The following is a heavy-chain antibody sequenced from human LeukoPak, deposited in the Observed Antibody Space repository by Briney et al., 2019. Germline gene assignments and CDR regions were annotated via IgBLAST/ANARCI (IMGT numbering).Heavy chain of an antibody. CDR1: GGSISSTNYF. V-gene: IGHV4-39*02. Sequence: SETLSLTCTVSGGSISSTNYFWGWIRQPPGKGLEWIGSIYYSGTTYYNPSLRSRVTISVDTSKNQFSLKLSSVTAADTAVYYCARDMGSSYYYYMDVWGKGTTVTVSS. CDR2: IYYSGTT. CDR3: ARDMGSSYYYYMDV. J-gene: IGHJ6*03. D-gene: IGHD1-26*01.